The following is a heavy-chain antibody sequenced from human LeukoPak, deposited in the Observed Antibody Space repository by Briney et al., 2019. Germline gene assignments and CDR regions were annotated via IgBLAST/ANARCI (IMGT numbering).Heavy chain of an antibody. J-gene: IGHJ4*02. D-gene: IGHD3-10*01. V-gene: IGHV1-69*13. CDR1: GGTFSIYA. CDR2: IIPIFGTA. Sequence: GASVKVSCKASGGTFSIYAISWVRQAPGQGPEWMGGIIPIFGTANYAQKFQGRVTITADESTSTAYMELSSLRSEDTAVYYCARVRGATSDFDYWGQGTLVTVSS. CDR3: ARVRGATSDFDY.